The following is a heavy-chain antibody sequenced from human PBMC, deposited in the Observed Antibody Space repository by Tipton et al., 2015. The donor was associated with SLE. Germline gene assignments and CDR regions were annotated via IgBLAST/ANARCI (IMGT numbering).Heavy chain of an antibody. D-gene: IGHD5-24*01. CDR1: GGSISSHY. V-gene: IGHV4-59*11. Sequence: TLSLTCTVSGGSISSHYWSWIRQPPGKGLEWIGYIYYSGSTNYNPSLKSRVTISVDTSKNQFSLKLSSVTAADTAVYYCAREEGEDGYYYWGQGTLVTVSS. CDR2: IYYSGST. CDR3: AREEGEDGYYY. J-gene: IGHJ4*02.